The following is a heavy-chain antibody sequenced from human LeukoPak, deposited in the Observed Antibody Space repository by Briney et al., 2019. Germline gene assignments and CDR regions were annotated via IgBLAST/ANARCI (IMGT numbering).Heavy chain of an antibody. J-gene: IGHJ4*02. CDR1: GFTLSSYA. V-gene: IGHV3-23*01. Sequence: GGSLRLSCAASGFTLSSYAMSWVRQAPGKGLEWVSAISGSGGSTYYADSVKGRFTISRDNSKNTLYLQMNSLRAEDTAVYYCAKAGRMTTVTYYFDYWGQGTLVTVSS. D-gene: IGHD4-17*01. CDR3: AKAGRMTTVTYYFDY. CDR2: ISGSGGST.